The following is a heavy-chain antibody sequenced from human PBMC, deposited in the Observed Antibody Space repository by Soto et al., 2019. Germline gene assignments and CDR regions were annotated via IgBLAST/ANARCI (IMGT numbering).Heavy chain of an antibody. CDR3: ARDRDAFDI. CDR2: ISYDGTNK. J-gene: IGHJ3*02. CDR1: GFTFSSYA. V-gene: IGHV3-30*04. Sequence: QVQLVESGGGVVQPGRSLRLSCAASGFTFSSYAMHWVRQAPGKGLEWVAVISYDGTNKYYADSVKGRFTISRDNSKNTLYLQMNSLKPEDTAVYYFARDRDAFDIWGQGTVVTVSS.